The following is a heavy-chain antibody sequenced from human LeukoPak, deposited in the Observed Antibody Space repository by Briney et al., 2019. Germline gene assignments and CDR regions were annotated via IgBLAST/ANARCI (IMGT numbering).Heavy chain of an antibody. CDR3: ARVGGMITFDI. CDR1: GGSISSGGYY. J-gene: IGHJ3*02. Sequence: SETLSLTCTVSGGSISSGGYYWSWIRQPPGTGLEWIGYIYHSGSTYYNPSLKSRVTISVDRSKNQFSLKLSSVTAADTAVYYCARVGGMITFDIWGQGTMVTVSS. D-gene: IGHD3-16*01. CDR2: IYHSGST. V-gene: IGHV4-30-2*01.